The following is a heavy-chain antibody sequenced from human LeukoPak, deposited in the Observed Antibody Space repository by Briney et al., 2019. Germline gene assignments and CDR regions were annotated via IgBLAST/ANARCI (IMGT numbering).Heavy chain of an antibody. J-gene: IGHJ6*02. Sequence: SQTLSLTCAISGDSVSSNSAAWNWIRQSPSRGLEWLGRTYYRSKWYNDYAVSVKSRITINPDTSKTQYSLQLNSVTHKDTAVYYCASSTSSGWQYYYYGMDVWGQGTTVTVAS. CDR2: TYYRSKWYN. CDR1: GDSVSSNSAA. D-gene: IGHD6-19*01. CDR3: ASSTSSGWQYYYYGMDV. V-gene: IGHV6-1*01.